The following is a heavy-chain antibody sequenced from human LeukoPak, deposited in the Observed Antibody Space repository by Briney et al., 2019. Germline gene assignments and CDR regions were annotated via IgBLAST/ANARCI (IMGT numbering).Heavy chain of an antibody. CDR3: ARGGTYYYQYYYMDV. V-gene: IGHV3-30*01. Sequence: GGSLRLSCAASGFTFSSYAMSWVRQAPGKGLDWVAVMSFDGSHIYYADSVKGRFTISRDNSNNTLFLQMNSLNVDDTAVYHCARGGTYYYQYYYMDVWGKGTTVTVSS. J-gene: IGHJ6*03. CDR1: GFTFSSYA. CDR2: MSFDGSHI. D-gene: IGHD3-10*01.